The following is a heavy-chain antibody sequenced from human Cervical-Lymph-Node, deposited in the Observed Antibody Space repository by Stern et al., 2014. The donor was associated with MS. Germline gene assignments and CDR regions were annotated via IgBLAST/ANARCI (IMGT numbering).Heavy chain of an antibody. CDR1: GYPFSDFY. V-gene: IGHV1-2*06. Sequence: QVQLVESGAEVKKPGASMKVSCKASGYPFSDFYIHWVRQAPGQGLEWMGRINPKSGVTKYAQKFRGRVTMTRDTSISTAYMELSRLKSDDTAVYYCTRGDLVIVSVVLGRFDPWGQGTLATVAS. CDR3: TRGDLVIVSVVLGRFDP. CDR2: INPKSGVT. J-gene: IGHJ5*02. D-gene: IGHD2/OR15-2a*01.